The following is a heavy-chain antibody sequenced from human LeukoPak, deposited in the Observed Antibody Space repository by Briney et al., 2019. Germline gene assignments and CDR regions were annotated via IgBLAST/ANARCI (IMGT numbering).Heavy chain of an antibody. J-gene: IGHJ4*02. D-gene: IGHD6-13*01. CDR3: ARDPINIATAANGFDY. Sequence: PGGSLRLSCAASGFTFSDYYMSWVRQAPGKGLEWVSSISSSSSYIYYADSVKGRFTISRDNAKNSLYLQMNSLRVEDTAVYYCARDPINIATAANGFDYWGQGTLVTVSS. V-gene: IGHV3-21*01. CDR2: ISSSSSYI. CDR1: GFTFSDYY.